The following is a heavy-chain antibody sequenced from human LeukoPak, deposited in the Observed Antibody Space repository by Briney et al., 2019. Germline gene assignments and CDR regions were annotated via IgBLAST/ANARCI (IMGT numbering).Heavy chain of an antibody. CDR1: GFTLSSYA. CDR2: ISYDGSNK. J-gene: IGHJ4*02. D-gene: IGHD2-2*01. V-gene: IGHV3-30*18. CDR3: AKDAVRYCSSTSCYLDY. Sequence: GGSLRLSCAASGFTLSSYAMSWVRQAPGKGLEWVAVISYDGSNKYYADSVKGRFTISRDNSKNTLYLQMNSLRAEDTAVYYCAKDAVRYCSSTSCYLDYWGQGTLVTVSS.